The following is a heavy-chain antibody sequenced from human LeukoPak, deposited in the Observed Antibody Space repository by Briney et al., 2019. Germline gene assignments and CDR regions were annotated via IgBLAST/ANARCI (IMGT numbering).Heavy chain of an antibody. D-gene: IGHD5-18*01. Sequence: ASVKVSCKASGGTFSSYAISWVRQAPGQGLEWMGWINPNSGGTNYAQKFQGRVTMTRDTSISTAYMELSRLRSDDTAVYYCARDRWIQLWLPEFDYWGQGTLVTVSS. CDR3: ARDRWIQLWLPEFDY. V-gene: IGHV1-2*02. CDR1: GGTFSSYA. J-gene: IGHJ4*02. CDR2: INPNSGGT.